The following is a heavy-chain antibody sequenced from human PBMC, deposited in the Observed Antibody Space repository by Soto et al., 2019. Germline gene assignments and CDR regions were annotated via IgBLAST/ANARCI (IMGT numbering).Heavy chain of an antibody. J-gene: IGHJ4*02. Sequence: PSETLSLTCTVSGDSMTSGDYSWSWIRQPPGKGLEWLGYIYRTGNTHCSPSLKSRVSISQDRSKNQFSLELTSVTAADTAVYYCARGDYQYSIDYWGQGTLVTV. CDR2: IYRTGNT. CDR3: ARGDYQYSIDY. CDR1: GDSMTSGDYS. V-gene: IGHV4-30-2*01. D-gene: IGHD2-2*01.